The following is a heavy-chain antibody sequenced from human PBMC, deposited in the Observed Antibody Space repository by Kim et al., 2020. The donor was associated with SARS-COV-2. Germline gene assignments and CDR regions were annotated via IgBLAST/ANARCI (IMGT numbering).Heavy chain of an antibody. J-gene: IGHJ6*02. V-gene: IGHV3-30*04. CDR1: GFTFSSYA. CDR3: ARDRGIAALPYYYYGMDG. D-gene: IGHD6-13*01. CDR2: ISYDGSNK. Sequence: GGSLRLSCAASGFTFSSYAMHWVRQAPGKGLEWVAVISYDGSNKYYADSVKGRFTITRDNSKNTLYLQMNSLRAEDTAVYYWARDRGIAALPYYYYGMDGWGQGTTVTVSS.